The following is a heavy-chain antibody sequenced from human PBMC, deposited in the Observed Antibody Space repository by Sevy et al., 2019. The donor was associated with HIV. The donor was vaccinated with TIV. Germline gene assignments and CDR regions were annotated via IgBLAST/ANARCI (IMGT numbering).Heavy chain of an antibody. D-gene: IGHD6-13*01. CDR1: GFTFGDYA. Sequence: GGSLRLSCTASGFTFGDYAMSWFRQAPGKGLEWVGFIRSKAYGGTTEYAASVKGRFTISRDDSKSIAYLQMSSLKTEDTAVYYCTRDPPPGQQLVLDYFDYWGQGTLVTVSS. CDR2: IRSKAYGGTT. J-gene: IGHJ4*02. CDR3: TRDPPPGQQLVLDYFDY. V-gene: IGHV3-49*03.